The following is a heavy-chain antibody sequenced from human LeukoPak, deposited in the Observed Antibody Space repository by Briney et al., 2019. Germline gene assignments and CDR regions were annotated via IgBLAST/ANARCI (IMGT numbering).Heavy chain of an antibody. CDR3: ARETTVTSYYFDS. J-gene: IGHJ4*02. D-gene: IGHD4-17*01. CDR1: GFTFSSYT. Sequence: GGSLRLSCAASGFTFSSYTMNWVRQAPGKGLEWVSSITSSSSYIYYADSVKGRFTISRDNAKNSLCLQMNSLRAEDTAVYYCARETTVTSYYFDSWGQGTLVTVSS. CDR2: ITSSSSYI. V-gene: IGHV3-21*01.